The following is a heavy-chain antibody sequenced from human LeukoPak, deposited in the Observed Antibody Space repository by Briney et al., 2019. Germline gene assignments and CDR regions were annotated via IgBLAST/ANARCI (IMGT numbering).Heavy chain of an antibody. CDR1: GFTFSSYG. Sequence: PGGSLRLSCAASGFTFSSYGMSWVRQAPGKGLEWVSAISGSGGSTYYADSVKGRFTISRDNSKNTLYLQMNSLRAEDTAVYYCAKLTYYYDSSGDYWGQGTLVTVSS. D-gene: IGHD3-22*01. V-gene: IGHV3-23*01. J-gene: IGHJ4*02. CDR3: AKLTYYYDSSGDY. CDR2: ISGSGGST.